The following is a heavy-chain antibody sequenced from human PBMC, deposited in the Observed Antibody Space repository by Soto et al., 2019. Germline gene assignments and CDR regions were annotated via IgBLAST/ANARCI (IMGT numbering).Heavy chain of an antibody. D-gene: IGHD6-19*01. J-gene: IGHJ5*02. CDR1: GGSISSGGYY. V-gene: IGHV4-31*03. CDR3: ARDRIAVAGTGKNWFDT. CDR2: IYYSGST. Sequence: PSETLSLTCTVSGGSISSGGYYWSWIRQHPGKGLEWIGYIYYSGSTYYNPSLKSRVTISVDTSKNQFSLKLSSVTAADTAVYYCARDRIAVAGTGKNWFDTWGQGTLVTVSS.